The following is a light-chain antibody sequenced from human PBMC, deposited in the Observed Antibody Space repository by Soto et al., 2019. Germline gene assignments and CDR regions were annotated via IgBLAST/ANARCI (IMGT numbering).Light chain of an antibody. Sequence: EIVMTQSPATLSVPPGERATLSCRASQSVSSNLAWYQQKPGQAPRLLIYGASTRATGIPARFSGSGSGTEFTLTISSLQSEDFAVYYCHHYNNWPRTFGQGTKVEIK. J-gene: IGKJ1*01. CDR3: HHYNNWPRT. V-gene: IGKV3-15*01. CDR2: GAS. CDR1: QSVSSN.